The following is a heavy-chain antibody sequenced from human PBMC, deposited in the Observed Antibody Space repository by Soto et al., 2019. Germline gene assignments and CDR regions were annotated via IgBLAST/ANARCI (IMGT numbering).Heavy chain of an antibody. CDR2: INPNSGGT. D-gene: IGHD3-9*01. V-gene: IGHV1-2*04. J-gene: IGHJ3*02. Sequence: ASVKVSCKASGYTFTGYYMHWVRQAPGQGLEWMGWINPNSGGTNYAQKFQGWVTMTRDTSISTAYMELSRLRSDDTAVYYCARGSYDILTGQPCDAFDIWGQGTMVTVSS. CDR3: ARGSYDILTGQPCDAFDI. CDR1: GYTFTGYY.